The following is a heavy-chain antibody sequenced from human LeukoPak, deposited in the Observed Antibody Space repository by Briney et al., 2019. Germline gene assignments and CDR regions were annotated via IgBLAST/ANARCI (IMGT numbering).Heavy chain of an antibody. D-gene: IGHD3-22*01. V-gene: IGHV4-39*07. Sequence: SETLSLTCTVSGGSISSSSYYWGWIRQPPGKGLEWIGSIYYSGSTYYNPSFKSRVTISVDTSKNQFSLKLSSVTAADTAVYYCARVPRSGITMISWTLSYYFDYWGQGTLVTVSS. CDR2: IYYSGST. CDR1: GGSISSSSYY. CDR3: ARVPRSGITMISWTLSYYFDY. J-gene: IGHJ4*02.